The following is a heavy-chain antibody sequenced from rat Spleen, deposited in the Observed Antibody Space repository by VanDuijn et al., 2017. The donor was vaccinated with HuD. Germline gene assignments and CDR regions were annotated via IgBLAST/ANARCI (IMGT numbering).Heavy chain of an antibody. D-gene: IGHD1-2*01. V-gene: IGHV3-1*01. CDR2: ISYSDST. Sequence: EVQLQESGPGLVKPSQSLSLTCSVTVYSITSNYWGWIRKFPGNKMEWLGYISYSDSTNYNPSLRSRISITRDTSKNQFFLQLNSVTTEDTATYYCARHSYSSWGWFADWGQGTLVTVSS. CDR3: ARHSYSSWGWFAD. CDR1: VYSITSNY. J-gene: IGHJ3*01.